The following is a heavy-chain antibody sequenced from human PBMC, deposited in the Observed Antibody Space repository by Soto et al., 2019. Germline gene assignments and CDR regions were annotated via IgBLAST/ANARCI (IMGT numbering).Heavy chain of an antibody. CDR1: GFTFSGSA. V-gene: IGHV3-73*01. Sequence: GGSLRLSCAASGFTFSGSAMHWVRQASGKGLEWVGRIRSKANSYATAYAASVKGRFTISRDDSKNTAYLQMNSLKTEETAVYYCTRSIGRNSTVLYYYYGMDVWGQGTTVTVSS. CDR3: TRSIGRNSTVLYYYYGMDV. J-gene: IGHJ6*02. D-gene: IGHD3-10*01. CDR2: IRSKANSYAT.